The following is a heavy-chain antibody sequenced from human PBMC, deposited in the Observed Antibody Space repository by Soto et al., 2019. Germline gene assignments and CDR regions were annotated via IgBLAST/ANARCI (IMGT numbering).Heavy chain of an antibody. CDR3: ARHIPSGYNDAFDT. Sequence: QITLKESGPTLVKPTQTLTLTCTFSGFSLSTSGVGLGWIRQPPGKALEWLAIIDWDDDKRYSPSLKSRLTITKGTSKYHVVLTMTNMDPVDTATYYCARHIPSGYNDAFDTWGQGTMVTVSS. D-gene: IGHD3-9*01. J-gene: IGHJ3*02. CDR1: GFSLSTSGVG. V-gene: IGHV2-5*02. CDR2: IDWDDDK.